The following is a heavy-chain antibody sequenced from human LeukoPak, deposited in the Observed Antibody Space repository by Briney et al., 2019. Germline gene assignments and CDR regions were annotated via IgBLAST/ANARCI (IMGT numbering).Heavy chain of an antibody. CDR1: GFTLSSSA. D-gene: IGHD6-6*01. Sequence: GGSLRLSCAASGFTLSSSAMSWVRQAPGKGLEWVSAISGSGDSTYAVSVKGRFTISRDYSKNTLYLQMNSLRAEDTAIYYCANSGSSRFHPWGQGTLVPVSS. J-gene: IGHJ5*02. CDR2: ISGSGDST. CDR3: ANSGSSRFHP. V-gene: IGHV3-23*01.